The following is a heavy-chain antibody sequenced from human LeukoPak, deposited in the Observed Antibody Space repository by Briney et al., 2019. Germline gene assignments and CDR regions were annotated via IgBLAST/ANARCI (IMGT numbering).Heavy chain of an antibody. CDR1: GFTFSSYA. J-gene: IGHJ4*02. D-gene: IGHD4-17*01. CDR2: ISPTTGTT. CDR3: ATKTSYGDRYFDY. V-gene: IGHV3-23*01. Sequence: GGSLRLSCAASGFTFSSYAMSWIRQAPGKGLEWLSAISPTTGTTFYADSVKGRFTISRDNSKNTLYLQMNSLRAEDTAIYYCATKTSYGDRYFDYWGQRTLVTVSS.